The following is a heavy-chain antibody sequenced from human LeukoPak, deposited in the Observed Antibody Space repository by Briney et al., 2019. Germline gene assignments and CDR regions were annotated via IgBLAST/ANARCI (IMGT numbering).Heavy chain of an antibody. CDR3: ARYYCSTTSCYSP. Sequence: ASVKVSCKASGYTFTGYYMHWVRQAPGQGLEWMGWINPNSGGTNYAQKFQGRVTMTRDTSISTAYMELSRLRSDDTAVYYCARYYCSTTSCYSPWGQGTLVTVSS. D-gene: IGHD2-2*01. CDR2: INPNSGGT. V-gene: IGHV1-2*02. J-gene: IGHJ5*02. CDR1: GYTFTGYY.